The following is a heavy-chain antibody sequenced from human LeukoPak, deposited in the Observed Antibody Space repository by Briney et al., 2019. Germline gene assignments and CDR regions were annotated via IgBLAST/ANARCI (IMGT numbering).Heavy chain of an antibody. D-gene: IGHD6-13*01. CDR1: GGSISSGDYY. CDR3: ARERIAAAGGEYFQH. J-gene: IGHJ1*01. CDR2: IYYSGST. V-gene: IGHV4-30-4*01. Sequence: PSETLSLTCTVSGGSISSGDYYWSWIRQPPGKGLEWIGYIYYSGSTYYNPSLKSRVTISVDTSKNQFSLKLSSVTAADTAVYYCARERIAAAGGEYFQHWGQGTLVTVSS.